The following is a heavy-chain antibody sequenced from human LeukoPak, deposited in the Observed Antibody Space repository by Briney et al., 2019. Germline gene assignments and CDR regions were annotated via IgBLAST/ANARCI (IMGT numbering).Heavy chain of an antibody. V-gene: IGHV1-3*02. CDR1: GFTFSSFW. Sequence: GGSLRLSCVASGFTFSSFWMNWVRQAPGQRLEWMGWSNAGNGNTKYSQEFQGRVTITRDTSASTAYMELSSLRSEDMAVYYCVREAPFGAFDIWGQGTMVTVSS. CDR2: SNAGNGNT. J-gene: IGHJ3*02. CDR3: VREAPFGAFDI. D-gene: IGHD2/OR15-2a*01.